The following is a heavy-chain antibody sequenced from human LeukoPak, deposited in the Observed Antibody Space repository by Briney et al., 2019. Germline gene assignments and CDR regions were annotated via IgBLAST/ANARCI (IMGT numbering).Heavy chain of an antibody. V-gene: IGHV3-66*01. Sequence: AGGSLRLSCAASGFTFSSYWMSWVRQAPGKGLEWVSVLYSGGYTYYADSVKGRFTISRDNSKNTLYLQMNSLRAEDTAVYYCARASIPRGDWGQGTLVTVSS. D-gene: IGHD2-21*01. CDR3: ARASIPRGD. CDR2: LYSGGYT. J-gene: IGHJ4*02. CDR1: GFTFSSYW.